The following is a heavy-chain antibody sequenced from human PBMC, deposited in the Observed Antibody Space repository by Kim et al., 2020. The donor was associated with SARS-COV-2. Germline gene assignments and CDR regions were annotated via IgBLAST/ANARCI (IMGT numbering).Heavy chain of an antibody. CDR3: AKDRHSGYDWRGFDY. V-gene: IGHV3-30*18. D-gene: IGHD5-12*01. CDR2: ISYDGSNK. Sequence: GGSLRLSCAASGFTFSSYGMHWVRQAPGKGLEWVAVISYDGSNKYYADSVKGRFTISRDNSKNTLYLQMNSLRAEDTAVYYCAKDRHSGYDWRGFDYWGQGTLVTVSS. CDR1: GFTFSSYG. J-gene: IGHJ4*02.